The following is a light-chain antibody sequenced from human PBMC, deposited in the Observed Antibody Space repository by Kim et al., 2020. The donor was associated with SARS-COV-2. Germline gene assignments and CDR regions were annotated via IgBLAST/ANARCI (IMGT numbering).Light chain of an antibody. J-gene: IGKJ5*01. CDR1: QILLYSNGYAY. V-gene: IGKV2-28*01. CDR2: LAS. Sequence: PASISCRSSQILLYSNGYAYLDWYLKKLGQSPQLLIYLASKRASGVPDRLSGSGSGTDFTLKNSRVEAEDVGVYYCMQAVQTPVTFGQGTRLEIK. CDR3: MQAVQTPVT.